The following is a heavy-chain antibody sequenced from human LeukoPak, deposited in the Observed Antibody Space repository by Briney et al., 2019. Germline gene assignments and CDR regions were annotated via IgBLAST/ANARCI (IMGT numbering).Heavy chain of an antibody. J-gene: IGHJ6*03. Sequence: SVKVSSKASGYTFTSDDINWVRQATGQGLEWMGGIIPISGTADYAQKFQGRVTITTDQSTSTAYMELSSLTSDDTAVYYCARGLQYQLLKALRYYYMDVWGEGTTVTVSS. CDR2: IIPISGTA. D-gene: IGHD2-2*01. CDR1: GYTFTSDD. V-gene: IGHV1-69*05. CDR3: ARGLQYQLLKALRYYYMDV.